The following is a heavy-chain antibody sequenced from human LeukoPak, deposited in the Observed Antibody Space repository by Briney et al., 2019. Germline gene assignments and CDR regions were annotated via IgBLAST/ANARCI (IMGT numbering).Heavy chain of an antibody. CDR2: ISSSSSSYI. Sequence: PGGSLRLSCAASGFTFSSYSMNWVRQAPGKGLEWVSSISSSSSSYIYYADSVKGRFTISRDNAKNSLYLQMNSLRAKDTAVYYCARDRYGDYNFDYWGQGTLVTVSS. V-gene: IGHV3-21*01. CDR3: ARDRYGDYNFDY. J-gene: IGHJ4*02. CDR1: GFTFSSYS. D-gene: IGHD4-17*01.